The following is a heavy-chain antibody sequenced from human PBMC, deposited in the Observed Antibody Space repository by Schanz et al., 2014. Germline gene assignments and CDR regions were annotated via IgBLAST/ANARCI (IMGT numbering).Heavy chain of an antibody. Sequence: QVHLVQSGAEVKKPGSSVKVSCKASGYTFSSYTISWIRQAPGQGLEWMGRIIPVLAIADYAQKFQGRVTITADKSTSTASMELSSLRSEDTAVYYCARGPSQGYSYGHNIGAYYYGMDVWGQGTTVTVSS. CDR2: IIPVLAIA. D-gene: IGHD5-18*01. CDR3: ARGPSQGYSYGHNIGAYYYGMDV. J-gene: IGHJ6*02. CDR1: GYTFSSYT. V-gene: IGHV1-69*02.